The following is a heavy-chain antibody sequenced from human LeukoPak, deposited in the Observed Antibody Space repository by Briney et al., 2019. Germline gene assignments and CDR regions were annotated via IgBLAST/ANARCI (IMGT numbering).Heavy chain of an antibody. V-gene: IGHV3-7*03. J-gene: IGHJ4*02. D-gene: IGHD3-10*01. Sequence: PGGSLRLSCAASGFTFSSYWMSWVRQAPGRGLEWVANIKQDGSEAYYVDSVKGRFTISRDNAKNSLYLQMNSLRAEDTAVYYCARVYSHTITMVRGVIRGWGQGTVVTVSS. CDR3: ARVYSHTITMVRGVIRG. CDR2: IKQDGSEA. CDR1: GFTFSSYW.